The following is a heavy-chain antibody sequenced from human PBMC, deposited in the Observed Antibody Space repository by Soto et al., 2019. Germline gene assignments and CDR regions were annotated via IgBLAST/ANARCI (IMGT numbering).Heavy chain of an antibody. J-gene: IGHJ4*02. CDR2: IYHSGST. D-gene: IGHD3-10*02. CDR1: GGCISSSNW. V-gene: IGHV4-4*02. Sequence: SETLSLTCADSGGCISSSNWWSWVRQPPGKGLEWIGEIYHSGSTNYNPSLKSRVTISVDKSKNQFSLKLSSVTAADTAVYYCVASVRRLSGPKDYWGQGTLVPVSS. CDR3: VASVRRLSGPKDY.